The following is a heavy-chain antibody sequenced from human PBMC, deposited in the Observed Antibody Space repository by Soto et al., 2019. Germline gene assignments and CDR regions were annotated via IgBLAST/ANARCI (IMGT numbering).Heavy chain of an antibody. CDR3: ARDRDDYVSVNYYNRIDF. D-gene: IGHD3-10*01. V-gene: IGHV1-69*01. J-gene: IGHJ4*02. CDR1: GGIFSTYA. Sequence: QVQLVQSGAEVKKPGSSVKVSCKVSGGIFSTYAISWLRQAPGHGLEWMGGIIPIFGTPNYAQKFQGRVTITADESTTTAYLEVTRLRADDPAVYYCARDRDDYVSVNYYNRIDFLGKGTLVTVSS. CDR2: IIPIFGTP.